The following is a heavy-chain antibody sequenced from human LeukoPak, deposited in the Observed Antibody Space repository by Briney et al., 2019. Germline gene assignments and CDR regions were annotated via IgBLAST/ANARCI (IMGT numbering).Heavy chain of an antibody. J-gene: IGHJ4*02. V-gene: IGHV3-48*01. D-gene: IGHD3-10*01. CDR2: ISSSSSTI. CDR3: ARDYYYGSGSYSYYFDY. CDR1: GFTFSSYS. Sequence: GGSLRLSCAASGFTFSSYSMNWVRQAPGKGLEWVSYISSSSSTIYYADSVKGRFTISRDNSKNTLYLQMNSLRAEDTAVYYCARDYYYGSGSYSYYFDYRGQGTLVTVSS.